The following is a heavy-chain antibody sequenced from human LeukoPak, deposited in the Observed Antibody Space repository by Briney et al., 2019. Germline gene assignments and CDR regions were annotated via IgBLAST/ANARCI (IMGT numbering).Heavy chain of an antibody. Sequence: SETLSLTCTVSGVSISSSSYHWDWIRQPPGKGLEWIGSIYDNGSTYYSPSLKSRVAISVDTSKNQFSLRLNSVTAADTAVYYCARQVLHTAMDYWGQGTLVSVSS. D-gene: IGHD5-18*01. J-gene: IGHJ4*02. CDR3: ARQVLHTAMDY. V-gene: IGHV4-39*01. CDR1: GVSISSSSYH. CDR2: IYDNGST.